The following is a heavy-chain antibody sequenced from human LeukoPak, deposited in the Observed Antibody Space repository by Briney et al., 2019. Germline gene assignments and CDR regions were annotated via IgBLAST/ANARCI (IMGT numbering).Heavy chain of an antibody. D-gene: IGHD3-22*01. J-gene: IGHJ4*02. CDR3: AKGRGYYDSSGLTLDY. V-gene: IGHV3-23*01. CDR2: ISSSGGST. Sequence: GGSLRLSCAASGFTFSSYAMNWVRQAPGKGLEWVSSISSSGGSTYCADSVKGRFTISRDNSKNTLYLQMNSLRAEDTAVYYCAKGRGYYDSSGLTLDYWGQGTLVTVSS. CDR1: GFTFSSYA.